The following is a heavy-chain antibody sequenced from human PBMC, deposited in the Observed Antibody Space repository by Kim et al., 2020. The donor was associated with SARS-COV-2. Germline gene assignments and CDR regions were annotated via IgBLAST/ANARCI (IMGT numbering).Heavy chain of an antibody. CDR2: INAGNGNT. CDR1: GYTFTSYA. J-gene: IGHJ5*02. CDR3: ARSDIVIPGWFDP. V-gene: IGHV1-3*01. D-gene: IGHD2-15*01. Sequence: ASVKVSCKASGYTFTSYAMHWVRQAPGQRLEWMGWINAGNGNTKYSQKFQGRVTITRDTSASTAYMELSSLRSEDTAVYYCARSDIVIPGWFDPWGQGTLVTVSS.